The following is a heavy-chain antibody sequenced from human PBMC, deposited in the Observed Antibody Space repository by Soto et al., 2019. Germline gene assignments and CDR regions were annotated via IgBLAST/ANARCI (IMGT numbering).Heavy chain of an antibody. V-gene: IGHV3-33*03. CDR2: LWHDGINE. CDR1: GFTFSDYG. Sequence: QERLVESGGGVVQPGRSLRLSCAVSGFTFSDYGMHWVRQAPGKGLEWVALLWHDGINEYYADSVKGRFTISRDISNNTLYLQMSSLRPEDTAVYYCAKSGGDGYKWGLGLDYWGQGTLVTVSS. CDR3: AKSGGDGYKWGLGLDY. D-gene: IGHD3-16*01. J-gene: IGHJ4*02.